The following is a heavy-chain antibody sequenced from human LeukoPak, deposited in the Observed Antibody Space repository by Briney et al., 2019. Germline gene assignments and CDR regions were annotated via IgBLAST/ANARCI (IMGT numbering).Heavy chain of an antibody. D-gene: IGHD3-10*01. Sequence: SETLSLTCTVFGGSTSSYYWSRIRQPAGKGLEWIGRFYTNEKTEYNPALKSRVSMSVDTSKNQFSLRLYSVTAADTAVYYCARGNDGSGGSWFDPWGQGTLVTVSS. CDR1: GGSTSSYY. J-gene: IGHJ5*02. V-gene: IGHV4-4*07. CDR2: FYTNEKT. CDR3: ARGNDGSGGSWFDP.